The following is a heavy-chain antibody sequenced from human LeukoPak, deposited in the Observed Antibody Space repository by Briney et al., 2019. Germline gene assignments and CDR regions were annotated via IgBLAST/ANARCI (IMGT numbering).Heavy chain of an antibody. Sequence: SETLSLTCVVYDGSFSGCYWSWIRQPPGKGLEWIGEVNHSGSTNYNPSLKSRVTISVDTSKNRFSLKLSSVTAADTAVYYCARRPYYYGSGSYYYFDYWGQGTLVTVSS. J-gene: IGHJ4*02. V-gene: IGHV4-34*01. CDR3: ARRPYYYGSGSYYYFDY. D-gene: IGHD3-10*01. CDR2: VNHSGST. CDR1: DGSFSGCY.